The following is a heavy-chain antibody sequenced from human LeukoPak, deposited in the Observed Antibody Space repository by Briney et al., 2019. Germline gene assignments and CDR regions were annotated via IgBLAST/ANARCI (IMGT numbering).Heavy chain of an antibody. CDR2: VSYEGTIK. Sequence: PGGSLRLSCAASGFTFSSYAMHWVRQAPGKGLEWVAVVSYEGTIKYYSDSAKGRFIISRDNSNSLISLQMNNLTTEDTAAYYCAREKFDSWGQGTLVTVSP. CDR1: GFTFSSYA. CDR3: AREKFDS. J-gene: IGHJ5*01. V-gene: IGHV3-30*14.